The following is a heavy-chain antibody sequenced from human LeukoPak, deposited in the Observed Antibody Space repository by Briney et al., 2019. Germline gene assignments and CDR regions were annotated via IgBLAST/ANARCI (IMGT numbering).Heavy chain of an antibody. V-gene: IGHV5-51*03. D-gene: IGHD2-2*03. CDR3: AYVGYCSSTSCGPFDY. CDR2: IYPGDSDA. CDR1: GYSFTSYW. J-gene: IGHJ4*02. Sequence: KPGESLKISCKGSGYSFTSYWIGWVRQMPGKGLEWMGIIYPGDSDARYSPSFQGQVTISADKSISTAYLQWSSLKASDTAMYYCAYVGYCSSTSCGPFDYWGQGTLVTVSS.